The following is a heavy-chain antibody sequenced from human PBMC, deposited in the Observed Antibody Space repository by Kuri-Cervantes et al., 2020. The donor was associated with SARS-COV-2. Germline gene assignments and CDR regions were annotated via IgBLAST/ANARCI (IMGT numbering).Heavy chain of an antibody. CDR2: IRSSSSII. CDR1: GFTFSSYD. CDR3: ARVAPRTAAYNHYYYGMDV. D-gene: IGHD5-24*01. J-gene: IGHJ6*02. Sequence: GGSPRPPSAASGFTFSSYDMNWVRQAPGKGLEWVSYIRSSSSIIYYADSVKGRFTVSRDNVKNSLYLQMNSLRAEDTAVYFCARVAPRTAAYNHYYYGMDVWGQGTMVTVSS. V-gene: IGHV3-48*01.